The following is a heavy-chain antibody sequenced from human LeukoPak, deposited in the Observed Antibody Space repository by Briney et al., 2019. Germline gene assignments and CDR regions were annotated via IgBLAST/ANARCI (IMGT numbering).Heavy chain of an antibody. CDR3: ARTTEAHSWRTRYYDYYMDV. Sequence: SQTLSLTCTVSGGSISSGSYDWYWIRQPAGKGLEWIGHIYTSGTSNYNPSLRSRVTISVDTSKNQFSLKLSSVTAADTAVYYCARTTEAHSWRTRYYDYYMDVWGKGTTVTVSS. V-gene: IGHV4-61*09. CDR2: IYTSGTS. CDR1: GGSISSGSYD. D-gene: IGHD6-13*01. J-gene: IGHJ6*03.